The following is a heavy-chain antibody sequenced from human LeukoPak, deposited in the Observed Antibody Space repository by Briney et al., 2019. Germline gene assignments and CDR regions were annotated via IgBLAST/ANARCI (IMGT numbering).Heavy chain of an antibody. CDR1: GFTFSSYG. CDR2: IWYDGSNK. J-gene: IGHJ4*02. D-gene: IGHD3-22*01. V-gene: IGHV3-33*01. CDR3: ARDYYDSSGYDY. Sequence: PGGSLRLSCAASGFTFSSYGMHWVRQAPGKGLEWVAVIWYDGSNKYYADSVKSRFTISRDNSKNTLYLQMNSLRAEDTAVYYCARDYYDSSGYDYWGQGTLVTVSS.